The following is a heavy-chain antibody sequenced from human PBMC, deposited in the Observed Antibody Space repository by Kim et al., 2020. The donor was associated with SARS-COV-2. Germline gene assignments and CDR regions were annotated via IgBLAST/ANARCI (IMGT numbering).Heavy chain of an antibody. CDR3: ARVHYGDYGRGPFDY. D-gene: IGHD4-17*01. V-gene: IGHV4-59*01. J-gene: IGHJ4*02. Sequence: PSLKSRDTISVDTSKNQYSLKLSCVTAADTAVYYCARVHYGDYGRGPFDYWGQGTLVTVSS.